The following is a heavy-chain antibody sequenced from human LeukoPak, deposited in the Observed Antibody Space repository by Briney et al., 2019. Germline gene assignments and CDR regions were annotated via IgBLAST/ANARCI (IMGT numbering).Heavy chain of an antibody. D-gene: IGHD3-22*01. Sequence: SETLSLTCTVSGGSISSAGYYWSWIRQHPGKGLEWIGYIFYSGSTYYNPSHKSRATISVDTSKNQFSLKLSSVTAADTAVYFCARLHDRSGCFDYWGQGTLVTVSS. V-gene: IGHV4-31*03. J-gene: IGHJ4*02. CDR2: IFYSGST. CDR1: GGSISSAGYY. CDR3: ARLHDRSGCFDY.